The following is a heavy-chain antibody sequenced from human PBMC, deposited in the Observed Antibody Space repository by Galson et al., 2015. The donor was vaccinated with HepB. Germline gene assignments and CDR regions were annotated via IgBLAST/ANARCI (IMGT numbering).Heavy chain of an antibody. CDR3: ARGIRDGYNTYYFDY. D-gene: IGHD5-24*01. Sequence: TLSLTCTVSGGSISSGSYYWSWIRQPAGKGLEWIGRIYTSGSTNYNPSLKSRVTISVDTSKNQFSLKLSSVTAADTAVYYCARGIRDGYNTYYFDYWGQGTLVTVSS. CDR1: GGSISSGSYY. CDR2: IYTSGST. V-gene: IGHV4-61*02. J-gene: IGHJ4*02.